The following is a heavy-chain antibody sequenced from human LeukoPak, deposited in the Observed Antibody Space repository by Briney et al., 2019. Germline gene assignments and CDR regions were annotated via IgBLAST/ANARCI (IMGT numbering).Heavy chain of an antibody. CDR3: ARAVGYCSGGSCYRFYGMDV. Sequence: ASVKVPCKASGYTFTSYYMHWVRQAPGQGLEWMGIINPSGGSTSYAQKFQGRVTMTRDTSTSTVYMELSSLRSEDTAVYYCARAVGYCSGGSCYRFYGMDVWGQGTTVTVSS. V-gene: IGHV1-46*01. D-gene: IGHD2-15*01. CDR1: GYTFTSYY. J-gene: IGHJ6*02. CDR2: INPSGGST.